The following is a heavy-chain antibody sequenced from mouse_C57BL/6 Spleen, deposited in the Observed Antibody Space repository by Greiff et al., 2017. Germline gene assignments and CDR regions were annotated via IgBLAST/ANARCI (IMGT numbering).Heavy chain of an antibody. J-gene: IGHJ1*03. V-gene: IGHV1-64*01. CDR2: IHPNSGST. CDR3: ARTAYYGSSYLWYFDV. D-gene: IGHD1-1*01. Sequence: VQLQQPGAELVKPGASVKLSCKASGYTFTSYWMHWVKQRPGQGLEWIGMIHPNSGSTNYNEKFKSKATLTVDKSSSTAYMQLSSLTSEDSAVYYCARTAYYGSSYLWYFDVWGTGTTVTVSS. CDR1: GYTFTSYW.